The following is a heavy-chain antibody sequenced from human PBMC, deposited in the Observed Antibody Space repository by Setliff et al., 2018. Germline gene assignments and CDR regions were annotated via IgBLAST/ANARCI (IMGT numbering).Heavy chain of an antibody. CDR2: ISLYDGNT. V-gene: IGHV1-18*01. CDR3: ASEYGYSSSMDV. D-gene: IGHD6-19*01. J-gene: IGHJ6*04. Sequence: ASVKVSCKASGYNFKTYAISWVRQAPGQGLEWMGFISLYDGNTNYARKFQGRVTMTTDTSTSTAHMELRSLTSDDTAVYYCASEYGYSSSMDVWGNGTTVTVSS. CDR1: GYNFKTYA.